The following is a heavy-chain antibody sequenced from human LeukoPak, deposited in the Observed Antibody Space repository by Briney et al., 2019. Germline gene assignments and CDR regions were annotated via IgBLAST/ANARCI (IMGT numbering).Heavy chain of an antibody. CDR1: GGSISSSSYY. Sequence: PSETLSLTCTVSGGSISSSSYYWGWIRQPPGKGLEWIGSIYYSGSTYYNPSLKSRVTISVDTSKNQFPLKLSSVTAADTAVYYCAARGSSWYYYDYWGQGTLVTVSS. CDR3: AARGSSWYYYDY. J-gene: IGHJ4*02. D-gene: IGHD6-13*01. V-gene: IGHV4-39*01. CDR2: IYYSGST.